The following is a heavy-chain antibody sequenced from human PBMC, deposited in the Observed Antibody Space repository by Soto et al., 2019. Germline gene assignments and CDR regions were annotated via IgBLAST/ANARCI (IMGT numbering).Heavy chain of an antibody. V-gene: IGHV1-46*03. CDR1: GYIFTSYY. CDR3: SRVDPGETSPFDH. D-gene: IGHD3-10*01. J-gene: IGHJ4*01. CDR2: INPFDGSR. Sequence: ASVKVSCYASGYIFTSYYIHWVRQAPGQGLEWMGWINPFDGSRMFAQSFQGRVTMTRDTSTSTVYMEVSSLRSEDTAVYYCSRVDPGETSPFDHWG.